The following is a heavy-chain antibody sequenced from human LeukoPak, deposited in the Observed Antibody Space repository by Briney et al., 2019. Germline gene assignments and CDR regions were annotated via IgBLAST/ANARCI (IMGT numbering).Heavy chain of an antibody. CDR2: GSIYNGDT. D-gene: IGHD6-19*01. Sequence: ASVKLSLTCSGSGFTTYSVCWVWQGQGQGMGLVWWGSIYNGDTNYAQTSQCRVTMTTDTSTTTASLEVRSLRSDATAVYYCARNSESGWRELDCWGQETLVTVSS. CDR3: ARNSESGWRELDC. CDR1: GSGFTTYS. V-gene: IGHV1-18*01. J-gene: IGHJ4*02.